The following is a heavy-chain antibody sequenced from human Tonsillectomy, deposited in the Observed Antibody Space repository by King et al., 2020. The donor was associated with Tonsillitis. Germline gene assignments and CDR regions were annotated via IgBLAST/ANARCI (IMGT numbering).Heavy chain of an antibody. Sequence: VQLVESGGGVALPGRSLRLSCAASGFTFSSHGMHWVRQAPGKGLEWVAVISYDGSNKYYADSVKGRFTISRDNSKNTLFLQMNSLRAEDTAVYYCAQDRGIGEDVGFMDVWGQGTTVTVSS. CDR2: ISYDGSNK. D-gene: IGHD1-14*01. CDR1: GFTFSSHG. CDR3: AQDRGIGEDVGFMDV. V-gene: IGHV3-30*18. J-gene: IGHJ6*02.